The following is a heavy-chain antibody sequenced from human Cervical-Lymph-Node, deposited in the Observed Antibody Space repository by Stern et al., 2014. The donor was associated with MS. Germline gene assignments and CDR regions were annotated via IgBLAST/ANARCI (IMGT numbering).Heavy chain of an antibody. V-gene: IGHV3-48*01. Sequence: EVQLEESGGRLVQPGGSLRLSCAASGLTLSLSGMNWVRPAPGKGLEWVSYISSSSSTIYYADSVEGRFTISRDNAKNSLYLQMNSLRAEDTAVYYCARGYGYFDYWGQGTLVTVSS. CDR3: ARGYGYFDY. J-gene: IGHJ4*02. CDR2: ISSSSSTI. CDR1: GLTLSLSG. D-gene: IGHD4-17*01.